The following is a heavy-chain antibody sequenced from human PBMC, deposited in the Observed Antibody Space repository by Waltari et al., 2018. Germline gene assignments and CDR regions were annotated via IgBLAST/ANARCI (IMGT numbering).Heavy chain of an antibody. Sequence: QITLKESGPTLMKPTQTLTLTCAFSGFSLNTGTVAVGWIRQPPGKAPEWLALIYGNDDKKYSPSLRSRLTITKDSSENQVVLTMTNVDPVDTATYYCAHRYFSNFDYWGQGTLVTVSS. CDR2: IYGNDDK. CDR1: GFSLNTGTVA. V-gene: IGHV2-5*01. J-gene: IGHJ4*02. CDR3: AHRYFSNFDY. D-gene: IGHD3-9*01.